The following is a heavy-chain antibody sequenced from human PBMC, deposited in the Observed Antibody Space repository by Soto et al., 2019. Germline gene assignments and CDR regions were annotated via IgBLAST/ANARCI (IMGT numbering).Heavy chain of an antibody. CDR3: AREGYCSGGSCRIDAFDI. Sequence: QVQLVQSGAEVKKPGSSVKVSCKASGGTFSSYAISWVRQAPGQGLEWMGGIIPIFGTANYAQKFQGRVTITADESTSTAYRELSSLRSEDTAVYYCAREGYCSGGSCRIDAFDIWGQGTMVTVSS. V-gene: IGHV1-69*12. CDR1: GGTFSSYA. J-gene: IGHJ3*02. CDR2: IIPIFGTA. D-gene: IGHD2-15*01.